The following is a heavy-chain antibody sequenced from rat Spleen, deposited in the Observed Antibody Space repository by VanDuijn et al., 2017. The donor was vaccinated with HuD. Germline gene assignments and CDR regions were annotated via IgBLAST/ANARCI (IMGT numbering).Heavy chain of an antibody. Sequence: EVQLVESDGGLVQPGRSLKLSCAASGFTLSDYYMAWVRQAPTKGLEWVATITYDGSSTYYRDSVKGRFTISRDNAKSTLYLQMDSLRSEDTATYYCARKVGESFDYWGQGVMVTVSS. CDR1: GFTLSDYY. CDR2: ITYDGSST. CDR3: ARKVGESFDY. D-gene: IGHD5-1*01. J-gene: IGHJ2*01. V-gene: IGHV5-29*01.